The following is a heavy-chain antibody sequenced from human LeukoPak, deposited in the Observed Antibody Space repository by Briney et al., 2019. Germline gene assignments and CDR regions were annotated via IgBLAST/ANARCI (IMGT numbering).Heavy chain of an antibody. CDR1: GGSISSGSYY. J-gene: IGHJ5*02. CDR2: IYYSGST. CDR3: ARMVHSSGYLVNP. V-gene: IGHV4-61*01. Sequence: SETLSLTCTVSGGSISSGSYYWSWIWQPPGKGLEWIRYIYYSGSTNYNPSLKSRVTISVDTSQNQFSLNLRSVTAADTAVYYCARMVHSSGYLVNPWGQGTLVTVSS. D-gene: IGHD6-19*01.